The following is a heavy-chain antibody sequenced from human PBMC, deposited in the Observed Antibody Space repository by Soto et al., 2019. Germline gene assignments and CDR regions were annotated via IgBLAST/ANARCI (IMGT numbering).Heavy chain of an antibody. V-gene: IGHV3-43*02. Sequence: GGSLRLSCAASGFTFDDYAMHWVRQAPGKGLEWVSLISGDGGSTYYADSVKGRFTISRDNSKNSLYLQMNSMRTEDAALYYCSRDNDYGWGSFDYWGQGTLVTVSS. J-gene: IGHJ4*02. CDR1: GFTFDDYA. CDR3: SRDNDYGWGSFDY. CDR2: ISGDGGST. D-gene: IGHD3-10*01.